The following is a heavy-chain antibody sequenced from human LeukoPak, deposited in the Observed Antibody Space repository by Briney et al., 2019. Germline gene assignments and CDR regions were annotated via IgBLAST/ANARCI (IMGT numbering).Heavy chain of an antibody. V-gene: IGHV4-39*01. D-gene: IGHD1-26*01. Sequence: SETLSLTCTVSGGSISSRGYYWSWIRQPPGKGLEWIGTITYSGSTYSSPSVKSRVTMSMDTSKNQFSLKLSSVTAADTAVYYCARHGRRWELSNWFDPWGQGTLVTVSS. CDR1: GGSISSRGYY. CDR2: ITYSGST. CDR3: ARHGRRWELSNWFDP. J-gene: IGHJ5*02.